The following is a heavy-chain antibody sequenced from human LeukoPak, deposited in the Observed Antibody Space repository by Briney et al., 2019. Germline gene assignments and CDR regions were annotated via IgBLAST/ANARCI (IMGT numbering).Heavy chain of an antibody. V-gene: IGHV4-4*02. CDR3: SRENGAFSPFGY. J-gene: IGHJ4*02. D-gene: IGHD2-8*01. CDR2: IRLSGRT. CDR1: GGSITTTNW. Sequence: PSETLSLTCGVSGGSITTTNWWSWVRQPPGQGLEWIGEIRLSGRTNYNPSLNSRVTLALDTSKNHLSLSLTSVTAADTAVYYCSRENGAFSPFGYWGQGTLVTVPS.